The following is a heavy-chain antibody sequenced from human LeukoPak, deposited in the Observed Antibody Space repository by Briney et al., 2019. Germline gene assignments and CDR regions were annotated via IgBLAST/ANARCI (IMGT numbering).Heavy chain of an antibody. CDR2: IYHSGST. D-gene: IGHD6-13*01. J-gene: IGHJ4*02. Sequence: SETLSLTCAVSGGSISSSNWWSWVRQPPGKGLEWIGEIYHSGSTNYNPSLKSRVTISVDKSKNQFSLKLSSVTAADTAVYYCAKIPRGAAAHPFDYWGQGTLVTVSS. CDR3: AKIPRGAAAHPFDY. V-gene: IGHV4-4*02. CDR1: GGSISSSNW.